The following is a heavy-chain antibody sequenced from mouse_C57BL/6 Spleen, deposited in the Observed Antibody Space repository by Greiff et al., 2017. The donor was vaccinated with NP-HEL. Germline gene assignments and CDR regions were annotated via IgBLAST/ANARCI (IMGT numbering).Heavy chain of an antibody. CDR2: IDPSDSYT. CDR3: ARSVNYYGSSYWYFDV. J-gene: IGHJ1*03. D-gene: IGHD1-1*01. V-gene: IGHV1-59*01. Sequence: VQLQQPGAELVRPGTSVKLSCKASGYTFTSYWMHWVKQRPGQGLEWIGVIDPSDSYTNYHQKFKGKATLTVDTSSSTAYMQLSSLTSEDSAVYYCARSVNYYGSSYWYFDVWGTGTTVTVSS. CDR1: GYTFTSYW.